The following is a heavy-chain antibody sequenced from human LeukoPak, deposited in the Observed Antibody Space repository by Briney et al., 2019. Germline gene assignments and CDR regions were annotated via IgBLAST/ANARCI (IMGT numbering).Heavy chain of an antibody. CDR1: GYTFTGYY. J-gene: IGHJ4*02. CDR3: ARSGRFRVYCSGGSCYSGLGY. D-gene: IGHD2-15*01. Sequence: GASVKVSCKASGYTFTGYYMHWVRQAPGQGLEWMGWINPNSGGTNYAQKFQGRVTMTRDTSISTAYMELSRLRSDDTAVYYCARSGRFRVYCSGGSCYSGLGYWGQGTLVTVSS. V-gene: IGHV1-2*02. CDR2: INPNSGGT.